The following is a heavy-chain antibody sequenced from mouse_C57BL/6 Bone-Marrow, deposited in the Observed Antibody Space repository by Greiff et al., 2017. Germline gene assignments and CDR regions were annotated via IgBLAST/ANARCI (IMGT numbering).Heavy chain of an antibody. J-gene: IGHJ4*01. Sequence: VQLQQSGAELVRPGASVKLSCTASGFNIKDDYMHWVKQRPEQGLEWIGWIDPENGDTEYASKVQGKATITADTASNTTYLQLSSLTSEDTAVFYCTARCDNYEGGLYAMDYWGQGTSVTVSS. CDR3: TARCDNYEGGLYAMDY. CDR1: GFNIKDDY. V-gene: IGHV14-4*01. D-gene: IGHD2-12*01. CDR2: IDPENGDT.